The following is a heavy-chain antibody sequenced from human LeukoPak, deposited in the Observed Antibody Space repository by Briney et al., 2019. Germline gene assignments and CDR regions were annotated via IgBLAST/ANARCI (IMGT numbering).Heavy chain of an antibody. CDR3: ARDRRPGLFDY. CDR1: GGSISSSSYY. D-gene: IGHD2-8*02. Sequence: PSETLSLTCTVPGGSISSSSYYLGWIRQPPGKGLEWIGSIYYSGSTYYNPSLKSRDTISVDTSKNQFSLKLSSVTAADTAVYYCARDRRPGLFDYWGQGTLVTVSS. J-gene: IGHJ4*02. V-gene: IGHV4-39*07. CDR2: IYYSGST.